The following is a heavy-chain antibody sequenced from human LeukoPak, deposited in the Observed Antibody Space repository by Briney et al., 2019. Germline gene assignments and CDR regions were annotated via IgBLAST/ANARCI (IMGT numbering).Heavy chain of an antibody. J-gene: IGHJ6*03. CDR1: GGSINTSRYY. V-gene: IGHV4-39*01. CDR2: IYYSGDT. D-gene: IGHD3-3*01. CDR3: ARVYDFWSGYFYYYYMDV. Sequence: SETLSLTCTVSGGSINTSRYYWGWIRQPPGKGLEWIGSIYYSGDTYYSPSLKSRVTISVDKSKSQFSLKLTSVTAADTAVYYCARVYDFWSGYFYYYYMDVWGQGTTVTVSS.